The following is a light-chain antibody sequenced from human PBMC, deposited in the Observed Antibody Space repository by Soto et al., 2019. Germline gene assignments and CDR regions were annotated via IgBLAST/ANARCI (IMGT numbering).Light chain of an antibody. V-gene: IGKV3-11*01. J-gene: IGKJ5*01. CDR1: QSVSSN. CDR3: QQRSDWFT. CDR2: DAS. Sequence: EIVMTQSPATVSVSPGERATLSCRASQSVSSNLAWYQQKPGQAPRLLIYDASNRATGIPVRFSGSGSGTDFTLTIISLEPEDFGLYYCQQRSDWFTFGQGTRLEIK.